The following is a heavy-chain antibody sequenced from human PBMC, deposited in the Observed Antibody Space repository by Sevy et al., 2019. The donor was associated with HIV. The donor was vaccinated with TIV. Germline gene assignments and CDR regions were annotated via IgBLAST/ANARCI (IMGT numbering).Heavy chain of an antibody. V-gene: IGHV4-34*01. CDR3: ARSPPVVVVPGAPSWFDP. Sequence: SETLSLTCAVHDGSFSGYYWNWIRQLPGKGREWIGEINESGITYYNPSLKSRVTISVDTSKKQFSLKLNSVTAVDSAVYFCARSPPVVVVPGAPSWFDPWGQGTLVTVSS. CDR2: INESGIT. CDR1: DGSFSGYY. J-gene: IGHJ5*02. D-gene: IGHD2-2*01.